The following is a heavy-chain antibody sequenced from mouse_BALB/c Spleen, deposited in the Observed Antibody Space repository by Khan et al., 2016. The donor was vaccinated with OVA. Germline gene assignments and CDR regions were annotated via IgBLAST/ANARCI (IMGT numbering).Heavy chain of an antibody. CDR3: TRSGYGTFAY. J-gene: IGHJ3*01. V-gene: IGHV1S81*02. D-gene: IGHD2-1*01. CDR1: GYSFTSYY. CDR2: INPSNGGT. Sequence: QVQLQQSGAELVKPGASVRLSCKASGYSFTSYYLYWVKQRPGHGLEWIGDINPSNGGTHFNEKFKNKVTLTVDKSSSTAYMQLSSLTSEDSAVDYCTRSGYGTFAYWGQGTLVTVSA.